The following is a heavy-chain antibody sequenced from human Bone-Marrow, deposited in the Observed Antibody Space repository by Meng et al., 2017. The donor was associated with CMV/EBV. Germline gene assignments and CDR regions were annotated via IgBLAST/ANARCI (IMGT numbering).Heavy chain of an antibody. CDR2: IYYSGST. Sequence: SETLSLTCTVSGGSISSSSYYWGWIRQPPGKGLEWIGSIYYSGSTYYNPSLKSRVTISVDTSKNQFSLKLSSVTAADTAVYYCARVVFGEVVPYDYWGQGTLVTVSS. D-gene: IGHD3-10*02. V-gene: IGHV4-39*07. CDR1: GGSISSSSYY. J-gene: IGHJ4*02. CDR3: ARVVFGEVVPYDY.